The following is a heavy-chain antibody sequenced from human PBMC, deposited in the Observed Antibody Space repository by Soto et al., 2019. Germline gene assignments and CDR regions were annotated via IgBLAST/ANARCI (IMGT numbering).Heavy chain of an antibody. V-gene: IGHV3-66*04. CDR2: IYNDGSS. CDR1: GFTVSRDY. J-gene: IGHJ5*02. Sequence: EVQVVESGGGLVQPGGSLRLSCAASGFTVSRDYMSWVRQAPGKGLEWASIIYNDGSSYHADSVKGRFTVSSDITKNTVYLQMDSLRAEDTAVYYCARHDYLDPWGELTLVTVSS. CDR3: ARHDYLDP. D-gene: IGHD4-17*01.